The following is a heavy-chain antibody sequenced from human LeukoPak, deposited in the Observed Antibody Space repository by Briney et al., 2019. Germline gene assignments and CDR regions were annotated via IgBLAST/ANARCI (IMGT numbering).Heavy chain of an antibody. CDR2: ISAYNGNT. CDR3: ARDVTIFGGYGMDV. J-gene: IGHJ6*02. Sequence: ASVKVSCKASGYTFTSYGISWVRHAPGQGLEWMGWISAYNGNTNYAQKLQGRVTMTTDTSTSTAYMELRSLRSDDTAVYYCARDVTIFGGYGMDVWGQGTTVTVSS. D-gene: IGHD3-3*01. V-gene: IGHV1-18*01. CDR1: GYTFTSYG.